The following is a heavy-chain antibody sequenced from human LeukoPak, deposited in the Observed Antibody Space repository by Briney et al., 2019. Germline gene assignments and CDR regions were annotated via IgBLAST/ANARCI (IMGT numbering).Heavy chain of an antibody. D-gene: IGHD6-13*01. V-gene: IGHV3-23*01. J-gene: IGHJ4*02. CDR3: AKDRSDSSSWYGQFEY. Sequence: GGSLRLSCVASGFTFSSYKMSWVRQAPGKGLEWVSAISGSGGSTYYADSVKGRFTISRDNSKNTLYLQMNSLRAEDTAVFYCAKDRSDSSSWYGQFEYWGQGTLVTVSS. CDR2: ISGSGGST. CDR1: GFTFSSYK.